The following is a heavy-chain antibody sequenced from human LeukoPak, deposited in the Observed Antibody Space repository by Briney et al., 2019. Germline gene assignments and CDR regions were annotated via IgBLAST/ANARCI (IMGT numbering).Heavy chain of an antibody. CDR1: GFTFSSYA. CDR2: ISGGDIA. CDR3: ATRAGPGVFDY. V-gene: IGHV3-23*01. D-gene: IGHD3-10*01. J-gene: IGHJ4*02. Sequence: GGSLRLSCAASGFTFSSYAMGWVRQAPGKGLEWVSTISGGDIAYYSDSVQGRLTISRDNSKNTLSLQMNSLRAEDTAVYYCATRAGPGVFDYWGQGTLVTVSS.